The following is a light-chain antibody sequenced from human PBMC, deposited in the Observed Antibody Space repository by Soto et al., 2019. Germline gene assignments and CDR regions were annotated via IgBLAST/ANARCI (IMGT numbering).Light chain of an antibody. CDR3: SSYTISSTYV. Sequence: QSALTQPPSVSGSPGQSVTISCTGTSSDVGSDNRVSWYQQPPGTAPKLMIYEVSNRPSGVPDRFSGSKSGNTASLTISGLQAEDEADYYCSSYTISSTYVFGTGTRSPS. CDR2: EVS. J-gene: IGLJ1*01. CDR1: SSDVGSDNR. V-gene: IGLV2-18*02.